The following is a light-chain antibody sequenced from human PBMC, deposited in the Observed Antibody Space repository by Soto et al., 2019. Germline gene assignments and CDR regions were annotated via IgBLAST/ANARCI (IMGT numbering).Light chain of an antibody. CDR2: NAS. Sequence: DIKLTQSPSTLSASVGDRVTITCRASQSVSIWLDWYQQKPGKAPKVLIWNASTLQRGVPLRFNGSGSGTEFTLTISSLQPVDFATYYCQQYNGYSTWSFGQGTKLDLK. CDR1: QSVSIW. CDR3: QQYNGYSTWS. J-gene: IGKJ1*01. V-gene: IGKV1-5*01.